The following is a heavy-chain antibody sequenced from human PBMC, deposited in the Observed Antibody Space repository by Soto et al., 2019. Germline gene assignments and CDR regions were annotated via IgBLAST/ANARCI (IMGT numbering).Heavy chain of an antibody. CDR2: ISYDGSNK. V-gene: IGHV3-30-3*01. D-gene: IGHD3-10*01. Sequence: GGSLRLSCAASGFTFSSYAMHWVRQAPGKGLEWVAVISYDGSNKYYADSVKGRFTISRDNSKNTLYLQMNSLRAEDTAVYYCARDPGGFDYWGQGTLVTVFS. CDR1: GFTFSSYA. CDR3: ARDPGGFDY. J-gene: IGHJ4*02.